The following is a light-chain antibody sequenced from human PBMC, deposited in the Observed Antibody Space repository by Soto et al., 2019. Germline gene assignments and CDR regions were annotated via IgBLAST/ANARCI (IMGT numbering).Light chain of an antibody. J-gene: IGKJ5*01. CDR2: GAS. V-gene: IGKV3-15*01. Sequence: EIVMTQSPATLSVSPGERATLSCRASQSVNSNLAWYQQKPGQAPRLLIYGASARATGIPARFSGSRSGTEFTLTISSLQSEDFAVYYCQQYNNLPRGFGQGTRLEIK. CDR1: QSVNSN. CDR3: QQYNNLPRG.